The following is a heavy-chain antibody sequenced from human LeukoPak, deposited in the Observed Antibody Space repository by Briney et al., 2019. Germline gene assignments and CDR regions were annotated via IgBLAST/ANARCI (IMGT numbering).Heavy chain of an antibody. CDR1: GYTFTGYA. CDR2: INGGSGNT. V-gene: IGHV1-3*01. Sequence: ASVKVSCKASGYTFTGYALHWVRQAPGQRLEWMGWINGGSGNTKYSQNFQGRVTITRDTSASTAYLELSSLRSEDTAVYYCARDWGCQLIAYWGQGTLVTVSS. D-gene: IGHD2-2*01. CDR3: ARDWGCQLIAY. J-gene: IGHJ4*02.